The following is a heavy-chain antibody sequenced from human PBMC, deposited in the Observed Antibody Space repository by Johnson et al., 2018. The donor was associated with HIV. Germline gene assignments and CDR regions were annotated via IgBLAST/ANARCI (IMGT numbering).Heavy chain of an antibody. J-gene: IGHJ3*02. CDR3: AKIRRAYYEDAFDM. CDR1: GFTFSSCA. CDR2: ISGSGGST. Sequence: VQLVESGGGVVQPGRSLRLSCAASGFTFSSCAMSWVRQAPGKGLEWVSAISGSGGSTYYADSVQGRFTISRDNSKNTVYLQMNRLRPEDTAVYYCAKIRRAYYEDAFDMWGQGTMVTVSS. V-gene: IGHV3-23*04. D-gene: IGHD3-22*01.